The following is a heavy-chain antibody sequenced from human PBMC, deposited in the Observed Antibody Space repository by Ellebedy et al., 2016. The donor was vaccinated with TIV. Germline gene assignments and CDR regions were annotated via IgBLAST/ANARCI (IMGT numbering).Heavy chain of an antibody. Sequence: GESLKISCKGYGDTFANYWINWVRQRPGEGLEWMGRIDPSDSYTNYGPSFDGHVTISTDKAINTVYLQWSSLKASDTAMYYCTRSLMAVGTVGPHAFHIWGQGTLVAVSS. J-gene: IGHJ3*02. D-gene: IGHD6-19*01. CDR2: IDPSDSYT. CDR1: GDTFANYW. CDR3: TRSLMAVGTVGPHAFHI. V-gene: IGHV5-10-1*01.